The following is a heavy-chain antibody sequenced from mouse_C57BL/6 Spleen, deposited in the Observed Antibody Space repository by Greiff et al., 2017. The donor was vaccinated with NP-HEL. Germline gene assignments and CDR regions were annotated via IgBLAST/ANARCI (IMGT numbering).Heavy chain of an antibody. CDR1: GYTFTDYE. D-gene: IGHD1-1*01. CDR3: TRITTNFDY. V-gene: IGHV1-15*01. Sequence: QVHVKQSGAELVRPGASVTLSCKASGYTFTDYEMHWVKQTPVHGLEWIGAIDPETGGTAYNQKFKGKAILTADKSSSTAYMELRSLTSEDSAVYYCTRITTNFDYWGQGTTLTVSS. J-gene: IGHJ2*01. CDR2: IDPETGGT.